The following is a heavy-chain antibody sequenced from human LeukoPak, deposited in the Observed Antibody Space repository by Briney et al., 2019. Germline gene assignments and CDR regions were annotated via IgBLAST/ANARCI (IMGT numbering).Heavy chain of an antibody. J-gene: IGHJ4*02. CDR1: GFTFSNYF. Sequence: PGGSLGLSCAVSGFTFSNYFFNWVRQAPGKGLEWVSGIGGSGGATYYADSVKGRFTISRDNSRNTLYLQINSLRAEDTAVYYCAKVDWRSDCSAGSCPNWGQGTLVTVSS. CDR2: IGGSGGAT. D-gene: IGHD2-15*01. V-gene: IGHV3-23*01. CDR3: AKVDWRSDCSAGSCPN.